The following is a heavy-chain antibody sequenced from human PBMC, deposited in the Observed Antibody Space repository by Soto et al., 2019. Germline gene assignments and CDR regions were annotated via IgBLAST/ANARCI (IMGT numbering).Heavy chain of an antibody. V-gene: IGHV5-10-1*01. CDR3: ARQIYDSDTGPNFQYYFDS. CDR1: GYSFAGYW. CDR2: IDPSDSQT. J-gene: IGHJ4*02. D-gene: IGHD3-22*01. Sequence: GESLKISCKGSGYSFAGYWITWVRQKPGKGLEWMGRIDPSDSQTYYSPSFRGHVTISVTKSVTTVFLQWSSLRASDTAMYYCARQIYDSDTGPNFQYYFDSWGQGTPVTVSS.